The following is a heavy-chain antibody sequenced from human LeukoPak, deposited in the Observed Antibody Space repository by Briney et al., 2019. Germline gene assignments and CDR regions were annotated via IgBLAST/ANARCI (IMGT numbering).Heavy chain of an antibody. Sequence: PGRSLRLSCAASGFTFSSYGMHWVRQAPGKGLEGVAVIWYDGSNKYYADSVKGRFTISRDNSKNTLYLQMNSLRAEDTAVYYCARDGTGTTTQTGDYWGQGTLVTVSS. CDR2: IWYDGSNK. J-gene: IGHJ4*02. V-gene: IGHV3-33*01. D-gene: IGHD1-7*01. CDR3: ARDGTGTTTQTGDY. CDR1: GFTFSSYG.